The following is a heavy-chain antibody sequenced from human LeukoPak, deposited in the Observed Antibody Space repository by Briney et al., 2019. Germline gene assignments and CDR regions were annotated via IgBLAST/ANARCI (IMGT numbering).Heavy chain of an antibody. CDR1: GYRFNSYW. CDR3: ASTGYCRSTSCYMNFQH. Sequence: GESLKISCKGSGYRFNSYWIGWVRQMPGKGLEWMGIIYPGDSDTRYSPSFQGQVTISADKSISTAYLQWSSLKASDTAMYYCASTGYCRSTSCYMNFQHWGQGTLVTVSS. J-gene: IGHJ1*01. D-gene: IGHD2-2*02. V-gene: IGHV5-51*01. CDR2: IYPGDSDT.